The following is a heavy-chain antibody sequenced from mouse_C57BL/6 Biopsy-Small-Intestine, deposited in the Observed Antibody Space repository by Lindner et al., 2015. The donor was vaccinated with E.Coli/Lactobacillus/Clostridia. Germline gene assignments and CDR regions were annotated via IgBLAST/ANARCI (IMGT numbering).Heavy chain of an antibody. V-gene: IGHV1-22*01. D-gene: IGHD2-2*01. CDR1: GYTFTDYN. CDR2: INPKNGGT. J-gene: IGHJ2*01. CDR3: APYGYDFDY. Sequence: VQLQESGPELVKPGASVKMSCKASGYTFTDYNMHCVKQSHGMSLEWIGYINPKNGGTNYNQKFNGKATLTVNKTSSTAYMKLRSLTSEDSAVYYCAPYGYDFDYWGQGTTLTVSS.